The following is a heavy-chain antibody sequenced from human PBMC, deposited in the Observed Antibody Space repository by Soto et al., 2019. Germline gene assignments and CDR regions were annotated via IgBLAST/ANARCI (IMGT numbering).Heavy chain of an antibody. CDR2: ISSRGDT. CDR3: AREETAWPLAYGLDV. D-gene: IGHD2-21*02. CDR1: GFSFSTYS. J-gene: IGHJ6*02. V-gene: IGHV3-21*01. Sequence: GGSLRLSCAASGFSFSTYSMNWVRQAPGKGLEWVPSISSRGDTYYADSVKGRFTISRDNAKNSVSLQMDSLRAEDAAVYYCAREETAWPLAYGLDVWGLGTTVTVSS.